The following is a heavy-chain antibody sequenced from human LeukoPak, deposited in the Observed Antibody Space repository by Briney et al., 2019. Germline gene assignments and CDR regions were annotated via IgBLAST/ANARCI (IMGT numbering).Heavy chain of an antibody. Sequence: GGSLRLSCVTSGFTFSSHSMNWVRQAPGKGLEWVSSISSSGSYIYYAESVKDRFTISRDNAKNSHSLQMNSLRAEDTAVYYCAGEFYYGSSGFYDWGQGTLVTVSS. J-gene: IGHJ4*02. CDR2: ISSSGSYI. D-gene: IGHD3-22*01. V-gene: IGHV3-21*01. CDR1: GFTFSSHS. CDR3: AGEFYYGSSGFYD.